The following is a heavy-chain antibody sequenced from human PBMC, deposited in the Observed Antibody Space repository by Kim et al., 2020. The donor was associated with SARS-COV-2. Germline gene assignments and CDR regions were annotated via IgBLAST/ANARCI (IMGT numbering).Heavy chain of an antibody. J-gene: IGHJ4*02. D-gene: IGHD5-12*01. V-gene: IGHV3-66*01. CDR3: ARDGGYSGYDDYYFDY. Sequence: SVKDTVPISKDNSKTTLYLKMTSLRAEDTAVYYCARDGGYSGYDDYYFDYWGQGTLVTVSS.